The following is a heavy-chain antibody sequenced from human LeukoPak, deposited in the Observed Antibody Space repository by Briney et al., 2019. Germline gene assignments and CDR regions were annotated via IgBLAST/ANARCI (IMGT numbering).Heavy chain of an antibody. Sequence: GGSLRLSCAASGFTFSDFAMNWVCQAPGKGLEWVSSISTSSSYIYYADSVKGRFTISRDNAKNSLYLQMNSLRAEDTAVYYCATGGYSSSYGMDVWGQGTTVTVSS. CDR3: ATGGYSSSYGMDV. D-gene: IGHD6-6*01. CDR1: GFTFSDFA. CDR2: ISTSSSYI. V-gene: IGHV3-21*01. J-gene: IGHJ6*02.